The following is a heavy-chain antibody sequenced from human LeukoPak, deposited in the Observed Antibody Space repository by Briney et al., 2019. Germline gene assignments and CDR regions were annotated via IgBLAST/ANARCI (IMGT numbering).Heavy chain of an antibody. CDR1: GGSISSSH. CDR2: IYTSGST. D-gene: IGHD2-21*01. Sequence: PSETLSLTCTVSGGSISSSHWSWIRQPAGKGLEWIGRIYTSGSTNYNYNPSLKSRVTMSVDTSKNQFSLKLRSVTAADTAVYYCARDPNSALWGQGTLVTVSS. J-gene: IGHJ4*02. CDR3: ARDPNSAL. V-gene: IGHV4-4*07.